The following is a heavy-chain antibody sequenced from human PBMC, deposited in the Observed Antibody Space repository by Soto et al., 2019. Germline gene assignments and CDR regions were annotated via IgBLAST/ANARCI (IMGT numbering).Heavy chain of an antibody. D-gene: IGHD1-26*01. CDR3: ARVVGATAQGEYYFDY. V-gene: IGHV1-2*06. CDR1: GYIFAGYY. J-gene: IGHJ4*02. CDR2: INPNNGGT. Sequence: QVQLVQSGAEVKKPGASVKVSCRASGYIFAGYYIHWVRQAPGQGLEWMGRINPNNGGTKYAQKFQVRVTMTRDTSISTAYMDLGWLASDDSAVYDSARVVGATAQGEYYFDYWGQGTLVTVSS.